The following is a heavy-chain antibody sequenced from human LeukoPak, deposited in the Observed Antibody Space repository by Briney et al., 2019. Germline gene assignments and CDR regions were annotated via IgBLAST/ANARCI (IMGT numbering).Heavy chain of an antibody. D-gene: IGHD3-10*01. CDR1: GFSLNNFV. Sequence: PGGSLRLSCPASGFSLNNFVMNWVRQAPGKGLEWVATISSHGDATHYADSVKGRFTISRDNAKNSLYLQMNSLTAEDTAVHYCVRAHHPGGWFDPWGQGTLVTVSS. CDR2: ISSHGDAT. V-gene: IGHV3-21*01. CDR3: VRAHHPGGWFDP. J-gene: IGHJ5*02.